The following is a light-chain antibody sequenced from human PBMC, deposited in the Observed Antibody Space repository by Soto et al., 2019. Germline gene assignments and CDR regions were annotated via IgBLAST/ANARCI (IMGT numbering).Light chain of an antibody. CDR1: QSVGTY. J-gene: IGKJ1*01. Sequence: EIVMTQSPVTLSVSPGERATLSCRASQSVGTYLAWYQQKPGQAPRLLIYGASTRAAGISPRFSGGGSGTEFTLTISSLQSEDFAVYYCQQYNDWPRTFGQGTKVGIK. V-gene: IGKV3-15*01. CDR3: QQYNDWPRT. CDR2: GAS.